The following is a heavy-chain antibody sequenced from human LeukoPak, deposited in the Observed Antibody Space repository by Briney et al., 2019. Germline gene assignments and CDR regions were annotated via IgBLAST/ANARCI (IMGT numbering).Heavy chain of an antibody. V-gene: IGHV3-7*01. Sequence: GGSLRLSCAASGFTFSTYSMNWVRQAPGKGLEWVASIKQDGSEKYYVDSVKGRFTISRDNAKNSLYLQMNSLRDEDTAVYYCARDVYWGQGTLVTVSS. CDR2: IKQDGSEK. CDR1: GFTFSTYS. CDR3: ARDVY. J-gene: IGHJ4*02.